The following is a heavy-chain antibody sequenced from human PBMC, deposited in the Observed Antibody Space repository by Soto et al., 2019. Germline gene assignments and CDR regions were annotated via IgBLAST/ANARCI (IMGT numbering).Heavy chain of an antibody. J-gene: IGHJ6*02. Sequence: QVQLVQSGDEVKKPGASVKVSCKASGYIFVNYGIAWVRQAPGQGLEWMGWISPYTGNTHSASKVQGRLTMTTDTSTSTGYMDLGRLTSDDTAVYYCVMVDNYVTPTPQDVWGQGTTVTVSS. CDR2: ISPYTGNT. CDR1: GYIFVNYG. CDR3: VMVDNYVTPTPQDV. V-gene: IGHV1-18*01. D-gene: IGHD3-16*01.